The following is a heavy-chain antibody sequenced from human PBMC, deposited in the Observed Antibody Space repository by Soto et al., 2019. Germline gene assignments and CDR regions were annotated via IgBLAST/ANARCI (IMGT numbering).Heavy chain of an antibody. D-gene: IGHD2-15*01. J-gene: IGHJ4*02. Sequence: PSETLCLTCAVSGGSFNANWWSWVRQPPGKGLEWIGEIYYNGNTNYNASLKSRVTISVDTSRNQFSLRLASVTAADTAIYYCASARWDYWGQGTLVTVSS. CDR3: ASARWDY. V-gene: IGHV4-34*01. CDR2: IYYNGNT. CDR1: GGSFNANW.